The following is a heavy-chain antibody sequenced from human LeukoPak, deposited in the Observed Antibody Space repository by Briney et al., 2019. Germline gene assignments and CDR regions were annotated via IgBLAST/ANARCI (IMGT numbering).Heavy chain of an antibody. CDR3: ARDGIAVAGLNWFDP. V-gene: IGHV3-33*01. CDR2: IWYDGSNK. Sequence: GGSLRLSCAASGFTFSSYGVHWVRQAPGKGLEWVAVIWYDGSNKYYADSVKGRFTISRDNSKNSLYLQMNSLRAEDTAVYYCARDGIAVAGLNWFDPWGQGTLVTVSS. CDR1: GFTFSSYG. J-gene: IGHJ5*02. D-gene: IGHD6-19*01.